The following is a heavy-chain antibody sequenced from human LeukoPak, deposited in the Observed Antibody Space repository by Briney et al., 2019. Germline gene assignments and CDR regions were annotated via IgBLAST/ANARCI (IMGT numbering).Heavy chain of an antibody. CDR3: AKGGRDYGDSSGTD. Sequence: VSVKVSFKASGYTFISYYMHWVRQAPGQGLEWMGIINPSGGSTTYAQMFQGRVILTRDTSTRTVYMELYSLRSEDTAVYYCAKGGRDYGDSSGTDWGQGTLVTVSS. V-gene: IGHV1-46*01. J-gene: IGHJ4*02. D-gene: IGHD4-23*01. CDR2: INPSGGST. CDR1: GYTFISYY.